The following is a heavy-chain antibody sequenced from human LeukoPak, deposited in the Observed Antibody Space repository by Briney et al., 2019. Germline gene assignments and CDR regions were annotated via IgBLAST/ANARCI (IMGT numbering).Heavy chain of an antibody. CDR2: IYHSGST. CDR3: ARTNYYDSSGYYLDY. CDR1: GGSISSGGYS. D-gene: IGHD3-22*01. V-gene: IGHV4-30-2*02. Sequence: SQALSLTCAVSGGSISSGGYSWSWIRQPPGKGLEWIGYIYHSGSTYYNPSLKSRVTISVDTSKNQFSLKLSSVTAADTAVYYCARTNYYDSSGYYLDYWGQGTLVTVSS. J-gene: IGHJ4*02.